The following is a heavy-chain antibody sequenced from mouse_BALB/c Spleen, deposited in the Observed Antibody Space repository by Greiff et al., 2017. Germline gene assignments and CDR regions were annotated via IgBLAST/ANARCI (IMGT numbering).Heavy chain of an antibody. Sequence: EVKLVESGPELVKPGASVKMSCKASGYTFTSYVMHWVKQKPGQGLEWIGYINPYNDGTKYNEKFKGKATLTSDKSSSTAYMELSSLTSEDSAVYYCARGGYYGSLFDYWGQGTTLTVSA. D-gene: IGHD2-2*01. CDR2: INPYNDGT. CDR3: ARGGYYGSLFDY. V-gene: IGHV1-14*01. J-gene: IGHJ2*01. CDR1: GYTFTSYV.